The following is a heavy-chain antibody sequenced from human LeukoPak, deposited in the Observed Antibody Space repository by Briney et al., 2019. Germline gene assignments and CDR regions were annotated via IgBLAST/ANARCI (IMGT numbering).Heavy chain of an antibody. Sequence: SDTLSPICTVSGRSISGAYSSWVRQPPGKGLEWIGNVYYSGIANYDPTLRSRVAIPVDTSKNQFSLELRSVTAADTAVYYCARPRPYNYWYFDLWGLGTLVTVSS. CDR3: ARPRPYNYWYFDL. CDR1: GRSISGAY. J-gene: IGHJ2*01. CDR2: VYYSGIA. V-gene: IGHV4-59*07. D-gene: IGHD1-14*01.